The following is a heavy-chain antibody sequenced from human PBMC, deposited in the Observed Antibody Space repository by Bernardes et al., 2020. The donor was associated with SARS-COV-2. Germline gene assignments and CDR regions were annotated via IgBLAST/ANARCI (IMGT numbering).Heavy chain of an antibody. J-gene: IGHJ4*02. D-gene: IGHD6-13*01. CDR3: TKGVAAGLGLVYE. CDR1: GFTFSSYA. V-gene: IGHV3-23*01. Sequence: GGSLRLSCAASGFTFSSYAMSWVRQAPGKGLEWVSAISWSSGDIGYIDSVKGRFTISRDNTKNSVYLQMNRLRTEDTALYYCTKGVAAGLGLVYEWGQGTLVTVSS. CDR2: ISWSSGDI.